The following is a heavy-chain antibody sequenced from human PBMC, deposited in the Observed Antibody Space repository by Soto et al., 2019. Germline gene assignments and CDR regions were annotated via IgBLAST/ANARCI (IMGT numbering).Heavy chain of an antibody. D-gene: IGHD3-10*01. V-gene: IGHV3-23*01. CDR3: AKVPKTFTISPVGDY. Sequence: GSVNVSCAASGFTFSSYAMSWVRQAPGKGLEWVSAISGSGGSTYYADSVKGRFTISRDNSKNTLYLQMNSLRAEDTAVYYCAKVPKTFTISPVGDYWGQGTLVTVSS. CDR2: ISGSGGST. CDR1: GFTFSSYA. J-gene: IGHJ4*02.